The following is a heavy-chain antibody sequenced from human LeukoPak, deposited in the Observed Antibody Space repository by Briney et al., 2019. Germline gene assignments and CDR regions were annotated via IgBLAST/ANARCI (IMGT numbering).Heavy chain of an antibody. V-gene: IGHV3-20*04. CDR1: GFTFDDYG. CDR3: ARELRFLEWFFFDP. J-gene: IGHJ5*02. D-gene: IGHD3-3*01. Sequence: RPGGSLRLSCAASGFTFDDYGMSWVRQAPGKGLEWVSGINWNGGSTGYADSVKGRFTISRDNAKNSLYLQMNSLRAEDTALYYCARELRFLEWFFFDPWGQGTLVTVSS. CDR2: INWNGGST.